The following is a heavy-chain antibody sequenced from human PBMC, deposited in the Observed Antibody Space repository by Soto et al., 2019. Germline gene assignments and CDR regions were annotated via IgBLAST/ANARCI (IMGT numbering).Heavy chain of an antibody. D-gene: IGHD6-19*01. CDR2: ISSSSSSI. Sequence: EVQLVESGGGFVQPGGSLRLSCAASGFTFSTYSMNWVRQAPGKGLEWVSYISSSSSSIYYADSVKGRFTISRDNAKYSLYLQMNSLRAEDTAVYYCARDIAVDLDYWGQGTLVTVSS. CDR3: ARDIAVDLDY. J-gene: IGHJ4*02. CDR1: GFTFSTYS. V-gene: IGHV3-48*01.